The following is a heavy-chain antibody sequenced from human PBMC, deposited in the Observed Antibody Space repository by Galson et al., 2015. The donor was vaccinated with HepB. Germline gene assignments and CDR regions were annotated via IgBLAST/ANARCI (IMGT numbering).Heavy chain of an antibody. D-gene: IGHD2-2*01. CDR3: ARVRYPNDIVVVPAATFDY. CDR2: ISSSSSYI. CDR1: GFTFSSYS. J-gene: IGHJ4*02. Sequence: SLRLSCAASGFTFSSYSMNWVRQAPGKGLEWVSSISSSSSYIYYADSVKGRFTISRDNAKNSLYLQMNSLRAEDTAVYYCARVRYPNDIVVVPAATFDYWGQGTLVTVSS. V-gene: IGHV3-21*01.